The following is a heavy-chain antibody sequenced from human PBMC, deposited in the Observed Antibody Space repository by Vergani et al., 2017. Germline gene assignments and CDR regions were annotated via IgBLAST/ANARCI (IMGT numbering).Heavy chain of an antibody. D-gene: IGHD2-2*01. Sequence: QVLLVQSGAEVKKPGASVRVSCKTSGYTFTNYYIHWVRQAPGQGLEWMGIINPSGGSTTYAQQFQGRLTMTRDTSTSTVYMDLSNLRSEDTAMYYCARAGGCGSTYCAPWFDPWGQGTLVTVSS. CDR3: ARAGGCGSTYCAPWFDP. CDR2: INPSGGST. V-gene: IGHV1-46*01. J-gene: IGHJ5*02. CDR1: GYTFTNYY.